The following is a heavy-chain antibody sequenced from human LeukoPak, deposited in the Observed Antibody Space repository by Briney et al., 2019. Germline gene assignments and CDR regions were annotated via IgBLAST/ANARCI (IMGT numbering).Heavy chain of an antibody. CDR1: GGTFSSYA. D-gene: IGHD3-10*01. CDR2: SIPLYGIA. V-gene: IGHV1-69*05. Sequence: ASVKVSCEASGGTFSSYAISWVRQAPGQGLEWMGGSIPLYGIANYVQKLQGRVTITTDEFASTAYMELSSLRSDDTAVYYCARGTISGNYFDYWGQGTLVTVSS. CDR3: ARGTISGNYFDY. J-gene: IGHJ4*02.